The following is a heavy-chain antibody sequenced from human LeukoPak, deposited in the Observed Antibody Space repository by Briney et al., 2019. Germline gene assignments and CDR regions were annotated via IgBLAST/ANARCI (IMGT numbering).Heavy chain of an antibody. J-gene: IGHJ5*02. CDR2: IYYSGST. Sequence: SQTLSLTCTVSGGSISSGGYYWSWIRQHPGKGLEWIGYIYYSGSTYYNPSLKSRVTISVDTPKNQFSLKLSSVTAADTAVYYCARDVQGSNYEGNWFDPWGQGTLVTVSS. V-gene: IGHV4-31*03. D-gene: IGHD4-11*01. CDR1: GGSISSGGYY. CDR3: ARDVQGSNYEGNWFDP.